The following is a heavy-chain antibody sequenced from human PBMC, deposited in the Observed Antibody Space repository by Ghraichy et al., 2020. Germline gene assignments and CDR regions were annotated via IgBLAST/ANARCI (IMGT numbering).Heavy chain of an antibody. CDR3: ARNQIPYGMDV. CDR2: INHSGST. V-gene: IGHV4-34*01. Sequence: SETLSLTCAVYGGSFSGYYWSWIRQPPGKGLEWIGEINHSGSTNYNPSLKSRVTISVDTSKNQFSLKLSSVTAADTAVYYCARNQIPYGMDVWGQGTTVTVS. CDR1: GGSFSGYY. J-gene: IGHJ6*02.